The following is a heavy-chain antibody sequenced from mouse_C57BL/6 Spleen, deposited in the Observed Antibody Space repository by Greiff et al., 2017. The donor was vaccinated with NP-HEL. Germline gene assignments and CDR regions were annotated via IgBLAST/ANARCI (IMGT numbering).Heavy chain of an antibody. Sequence: EVQLQESGPGLVKPSQSLSLTCSVTGYSITSGYYWNWIRQFPGNKLEWMGYISYDGSNNYNPSLKNRISITRDTSKNQFFLKLNSVTTEDTATYYCARTPPNWDDAMDYWGQGTSVTVSS. D-gene: IGHD4-1*01. CDR1: GYSITSGYY. V-gene: IGHV3-6*01. CDR2: ISYDGSN. CDR3: ARTPPNWDDAMDY. J-gene: IGHJ4*01.